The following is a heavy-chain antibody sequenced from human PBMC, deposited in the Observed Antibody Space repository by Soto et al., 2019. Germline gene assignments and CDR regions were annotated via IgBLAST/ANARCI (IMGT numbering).Heavy chain of an antibody. J-gene: IGHJ5*02. D-gene: IGHD6-13*01. CDR3: ARTSSSLYSDYNWFDP. CDR2: ISAYNGNT. V-gene: IGHV1-18*01. Sequence: GLEWMGWISAYNGNTNYAQKLQGRVTMTTDTSTSTAYMELRSLRSDDTAVYYCARTSSSLYSDYNWFDPWGQGTLVTVSS.